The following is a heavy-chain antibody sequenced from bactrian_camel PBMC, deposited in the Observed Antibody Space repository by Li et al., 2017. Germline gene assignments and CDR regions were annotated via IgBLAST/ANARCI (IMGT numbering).Heavy chain of an antibody. CDR1: GFTFTDYG. CDR2: IDSDGLI. V-gene: IGHV3S42*01. Sequence: QLVESGGDVVNPGGSLRLSCAASGFTFTDYGMSWVRQAPGKEREGVAAIDSDGLIRYGASAKGRFTISKDNAKNTLYLQLNSLKPEDTAMYYCAANYCPLVGPLADYEYNFWGRGTQVTVS. D-gene: IGHD1*01. J-gene: IGHJ4*01. CDR3: AANYCPLVGPLADYEYNF.